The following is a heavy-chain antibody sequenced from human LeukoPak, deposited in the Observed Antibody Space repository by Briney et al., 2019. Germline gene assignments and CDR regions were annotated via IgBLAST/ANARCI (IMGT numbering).Heavy chain of an antibody. V-gene: IGHV3-15*01. D-gene: IGHD3-10*01. Sequence: GGSLRLSCAASGFTFSNAWMSWVRQAPGKGLEWVGRIKNKADGGTTDYAAPMKGRFTISRDDSKNTLYLQMNSLKTEDTALYYCTAYYYGSGSNYNDYWGQGTLVTVSS. CDR3: TAYYYGSGSNYNDY. CDR2: IKNKADGGTT. CDR1: GFTFSNAW. J-gene: IGHJ4*02.